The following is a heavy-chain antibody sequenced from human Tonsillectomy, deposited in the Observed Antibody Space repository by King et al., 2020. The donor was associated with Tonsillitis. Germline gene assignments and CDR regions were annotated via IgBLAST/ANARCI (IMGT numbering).Heavy chain of an antibody. J-gene: IGHJ3*02. D-gene: IGHD3-9*01. V-gene: IGHV3-21*01. CDR2: ISSSSSYT. Sequence: VQLVESGGGLVKPGGSLRLSCAASGFTFSSYSMNWVRQAPGKGLEWVSSISSSSSYTYFADSVRGRFTISRDNPKNSLYLQMNSLRAEDTAVYYCARDGGVLRYFDWLLPDAFDIWGQGTMVTVSS. CDR1: GFTFSSYS. CDR3: ARDGGVLRYFDWLLPDAFDI.